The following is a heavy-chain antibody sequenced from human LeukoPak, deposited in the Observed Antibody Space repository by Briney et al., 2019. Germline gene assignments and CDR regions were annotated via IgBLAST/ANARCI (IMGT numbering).Heavy chain of an antibody. CDR2: IYYSGST. V-gene: IGHV4-59*01. CDR3: ARQSVDRYYYYGMDV. J-gene: IGHJ6*02. CDR1: GDSISSYY. D-gene: IGHD2-21*01. Sequence: SETLSLTCTVSGDSISSYYWSLIRQPPGKGLEWIEYIYYSGSTHYNPSLKSRVTMSVDTSKNQFSLKLSSVTAADTAVYYCARQSVDRYYYYGMDVWGQGTTVTVSS.